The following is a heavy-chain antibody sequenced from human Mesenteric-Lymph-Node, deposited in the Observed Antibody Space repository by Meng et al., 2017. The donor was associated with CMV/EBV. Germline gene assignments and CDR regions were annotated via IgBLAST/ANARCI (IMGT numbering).Heavy chain of an antibody. Sequence: GESLKISCASSELTFSSYGMHWVRQAPGKGLEWVSYISSAGTTIFYADSVKGRFTISRDNAKNSVYLQMNSLRAEDTAVYYCARAPTSYDILTGYFPNGLDVWGQETTVTVSS. CDR1: ELTFSSYG. V-gene: IGHV3-48*04. D-gene: IGHD3-9*01. CDR3: ARAPTSYDILTGYFPNGLDV. J-gene: IGHJ6*02. CDR2: ISSAGTTI.